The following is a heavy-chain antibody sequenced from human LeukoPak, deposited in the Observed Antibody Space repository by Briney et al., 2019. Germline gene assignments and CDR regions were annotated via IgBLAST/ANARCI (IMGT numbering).Heavy chain of an antibody. CDR3: AKKGDYGYYFDY. CDR2: IKKDGSER. J-gene: IGHJ4*02. CDR1: GFTFSSYW. V-gene: IGHV3-7*01. Sequence: PGGSLRLSCAASGFTFSSYWMSWVRQAPGKGPEWVANIKKDGSERYYVDSVRGRFTISRDNSKNTLYLQMNSLRAEDTAVYYCAKKGDYGYYFDYWGQGTLVTVSS. D-gene: IGHD3-16*01.